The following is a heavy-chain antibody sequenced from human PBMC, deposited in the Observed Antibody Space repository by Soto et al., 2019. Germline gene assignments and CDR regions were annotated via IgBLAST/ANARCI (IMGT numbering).Heavy chain of an antibody. J-gene: IGHJ4*02. CDR2: VYHSGNT. V-gene: IGHV4-4*02. Sequence: PSETLSLTCAVSGDSISSDKWWSWVRRPPGKGLEWIGEVYHSGNTNYNPSLKSRVIISVDKSKNQFSLKLSSVTDEDTAVYYCARIWPSPGETDYWGQGTLVTVSS. CDR3: ARIWPSPGETDY. CDR1: GDSISSDKW. D-gene: IGHD2-2*01.